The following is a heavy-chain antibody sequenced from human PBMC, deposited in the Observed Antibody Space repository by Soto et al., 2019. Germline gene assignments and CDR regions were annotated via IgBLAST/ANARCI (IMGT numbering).Heavy chain of an antibody. J-gene: IGHJ6*02. CDR1: GFTFNIYA. D-gene: IGHD4-17*01. Sequence: GGSLRLSCAASGFTFNIYALHWVRQAPGKGLEWVAVISFDGTKKYYSDSVKGRFTISRDNLKNTLYLRMNNLRVEDAALYFCAREDDYGYRYINYGLDVWGQGTTVTVSS. V-gene: IGHV3-30-3*01. CDR3: AREDDYGYRYINYGLDV. CDR2: ISFDGTKK.